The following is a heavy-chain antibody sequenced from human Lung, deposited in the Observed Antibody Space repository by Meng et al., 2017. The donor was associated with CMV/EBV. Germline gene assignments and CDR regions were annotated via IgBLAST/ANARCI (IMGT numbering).Heavy chain of an antibody. CDR2: INPNSGGT. D-gene: IGHD6-13*01. CDR3: ARDWEGSWAVFDY. V-gene: IGHV1-2*04. CDR1: GYTFTSYA. Sequence: LGLGWAEGRMPAPSVMLSCMLAGYTFTSYAMDWVRQPAEQVLGWMGWINPNSGGTNHAQKFQGWVTMTRDTSISTAYRELSRLRTDDTAVYYCARDWEGSWAVFDYWGQGTLVTVSS. J-gene: IGHJ4*02.